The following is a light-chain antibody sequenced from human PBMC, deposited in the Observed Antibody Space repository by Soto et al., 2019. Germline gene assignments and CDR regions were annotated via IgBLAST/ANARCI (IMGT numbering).Light chain of an antibody. CDR1: SSNIGSNY. Sequence: QSVLTQPPSASGTPGQRVTISCSGSSSNIGSNYVYWYQQLQGTAPKLLIYSNNQRPSGVPDRFSGSKSGTSASLAISGLRSEDEADYYCAAWDDILSGVVFGGGTKLTVL. V-gene: IGLV1-47*02. CDR3: AAWDDILSGVV. J-gene: IGLJ2*01. CDR2: SNN.